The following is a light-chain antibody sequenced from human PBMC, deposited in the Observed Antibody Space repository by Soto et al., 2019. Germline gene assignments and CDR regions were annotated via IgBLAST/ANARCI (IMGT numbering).Light chain of an antibody. CDR1: QSISTN. J-gene: IGKJ5*01. Sequence: DIQMTQSPSSLSASVGDRVSITCRASQSISTNLNWYHQKPGKAPDLLIFAASRLQRGVASSFSGSGSGTDFSLNITGLQPEDFATYYCQQDYSIPITFGQGTRVEIK. CDR3: QQDYSIPIT. CDR2: AAS. V-gene: IGKV1-39*01.